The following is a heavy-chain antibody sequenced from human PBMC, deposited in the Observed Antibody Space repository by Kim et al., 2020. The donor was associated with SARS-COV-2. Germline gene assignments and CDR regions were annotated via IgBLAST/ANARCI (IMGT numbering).Heavy chain of an antibody. CDR2: ILGRDGST. D-gene: IGHD2-2*01. Sequence: GGSLRLSCAASGFTFSTYDMSWVRQAPGKGLEWVSAILGRDGSTFYADSVKGRFTISRDNSKNTLFLQLNNLRAEDTALYYYARESSRRADYWGQGTLVT. CDR3: ARESSRRADY. V-gene: IGHV3-23*01. J-gene: IGHJ4*02. CDR1: GFTFSTYD.